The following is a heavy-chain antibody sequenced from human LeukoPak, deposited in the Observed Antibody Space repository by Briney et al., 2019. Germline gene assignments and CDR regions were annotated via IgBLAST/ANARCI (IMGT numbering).Heavy chain of an antibody. CDR1: GYPFSSYY. Sequence: ASVKVSCKTSGYPFSSYYMHWVRQAPGQGLEWMGIFEPISGTKRVAEKFQGRVNMTRDTATSTDYMELSSLRPEDTAMYYCARDKEEVAHYDWFDPWGQGTQVTVSS. D-gene: IGHD3-10*01. CDR2: FEPISGTK. V-gene: IGHV1-46*01. J-gene: IGHJ5*02. CDR3: ARDKEEVAHYDWFDP.